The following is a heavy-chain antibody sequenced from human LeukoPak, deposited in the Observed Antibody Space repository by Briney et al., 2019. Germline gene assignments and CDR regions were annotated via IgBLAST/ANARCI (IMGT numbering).Heavy chain of an antibody. D-gene: IGHD6-13*01. CDR3: ARDKTAAGDVDY. CDR2: ISYDGSNK. J-gene: IGHJ4*02. Sequence: GGSLRLSCAASGFTFSSYAMHWVRQAPGKGLEWVAVISYDGSNKYYADSVKGRFTISRDNSKNTLYLQMNSLRAEDTAVYYCARDKTAAGDVDYWGQGTLVTVSS. V-gene: IGHV3-30-3*01. CDR1: GFTFSSYA.